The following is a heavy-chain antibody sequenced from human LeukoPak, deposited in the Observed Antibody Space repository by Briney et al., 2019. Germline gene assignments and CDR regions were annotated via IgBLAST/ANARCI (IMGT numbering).Heavy chain of an antibody. Sequence: XTLXXTXTVSGGSISNYYWSWIRQFPGKGLEWIGYIYYRGSTNYNPSLKSRVTISLETSTNQFSLKLSSVTAADAAVYYCXXXXTSGYRGAFDIWGQGTMVTVSS. D-gene: IGHD2-2*02. CDR1: GGSISNYY. CDR3: XXXXTSGYRGAFDI. J-gene: IGHJ3*02. V-gene: IGHV4-59*01. CDR2: IYYRGST.